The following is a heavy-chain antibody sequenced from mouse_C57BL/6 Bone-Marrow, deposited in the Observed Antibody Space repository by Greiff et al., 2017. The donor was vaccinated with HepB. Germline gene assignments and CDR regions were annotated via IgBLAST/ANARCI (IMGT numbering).Heavy chain of an antibody. V-gene: IGHV14-4*01. CDR1: GFNIKDDY. CDR2: IDPENGDT. D-gene: IGHD2-12*01. Sequence: VQLQQSGAELVRPGASVKLSCTASGFNIKDDYMHWVKQRPEQGLEWIGWIDPENGDTEYASKFQGKATITADTSSNTAYLQLSSLTSEDTAVYYCRYETLSAYWGQGTQVTVSA. J-gene: IGHJ3*01. CDR3: RYETLSAY.